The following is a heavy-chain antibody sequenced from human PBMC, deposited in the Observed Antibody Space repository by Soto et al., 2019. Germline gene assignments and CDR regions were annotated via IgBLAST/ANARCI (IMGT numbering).Heavy chain of an antibody. D-gene: IGHD6-13*01. J-gene: IGHJ6*02. CDR2: IYYSGST. CDR3: ARDLVLTATDPRYGMDV. V-gene: IGHV4-59*01. Sequence: SETLSLTCSVSGGSISSYYWSWIRQPPGKGLEWIGYIYYSGSTNYNPSLKSRVSISIDTSKNQFSLKLTSVTAADTAVYYCARDLVLTATDPRYGMDVWGQGTTVTVSS. CDR1: GGSISSYY.